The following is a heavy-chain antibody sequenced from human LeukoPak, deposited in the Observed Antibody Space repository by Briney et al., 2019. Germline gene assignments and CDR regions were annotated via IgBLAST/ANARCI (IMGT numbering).Heavy chain of an antibody. J-gene: IGHJ4*02. D-gene: IGHD3-10*01. V-gene: IGHV3-7*01. CDR1: GFTFGTYW. CDR2: TNQDGTEK. CDR3: AKVAHYYYGSESYYFFEH. Sequence: GGSLRLSCTAPGFTFGTYWMSWVRHPPGKGLEWVAKTNQDGTEKYYVDSVKGRFTISRDNAKNSLYLQMNSLRVEDTATYYCAKVAHYYYGSESYYFFEHWGQGTPVTASS.